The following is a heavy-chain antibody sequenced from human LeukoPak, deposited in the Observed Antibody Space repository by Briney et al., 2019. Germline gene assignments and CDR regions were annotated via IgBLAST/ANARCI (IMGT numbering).Heavy chain of an antibody. D-gene: IGHD4-17*01. J-gene: IGHJ4*02. CDR2: IYYRGST. CDR3: ARDHYGANDY. CDR1: GGSISSSSYY. Sequence: PAETLSLTCTVSGGSISSSSYYWGWIRQPPGKGLEWIGSIYYRGSTNYNPSLKSRVTMSVDTSKNKFSLKLSSVTAADTAVYYCARDHYGANDYWGQGTLVTVSS. V-gene: IGHV4-39*07.